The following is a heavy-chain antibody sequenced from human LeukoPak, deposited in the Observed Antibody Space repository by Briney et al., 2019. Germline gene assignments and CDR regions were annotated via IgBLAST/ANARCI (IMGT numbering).Heavy chain of an antibody. CDR3: AKPGSGVQLWLIDY. J-gene: IGHJ4*02. D-gene: IGHD5-18*01. CDR2: ISGSGGST. Sequence: GGSLRLSCAASGFTFSSYAMSWVRQAPGKGLEWVSAISGSGGSTYYADSVKGRFTISRDNSKNTLYLQMNSLRAEDTAVYYCAKPGSGVQLWLIDYWGQGTLVTVSS. V-gene: IGHV3-23*01. CDR1: GFTFSSYA.